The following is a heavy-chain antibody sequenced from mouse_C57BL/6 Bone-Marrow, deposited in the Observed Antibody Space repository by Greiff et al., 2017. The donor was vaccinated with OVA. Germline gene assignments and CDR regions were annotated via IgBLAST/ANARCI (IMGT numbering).Heavy chain of an antibody. CDR3: ARWGWLLRSFDV. D-gene: IGHD2-3*01. Sequence: QVQLQQSGAGLVRPGSSVKLSCKASGYTFTSYWMDWVKQRPGQGLEWIGNIYPSDSETHYNQKFKDKATLTVDKSSSTAYMQLSSLTSEDSAVYYCARWGWLLRSFDVWGTGTTVTVSS. CDR2: IYPSDSET. V-gene: IGHV1-61*01. J-gene: IGHJ1*03. CDR1: GYTFTSYW.